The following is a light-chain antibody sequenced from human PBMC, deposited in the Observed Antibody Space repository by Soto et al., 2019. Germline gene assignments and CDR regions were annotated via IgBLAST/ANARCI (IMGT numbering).Light chain of an antibody. CDR3: NSYAGSNNVI. V-gene: IGLV2-8*01. J-gene: IGLJ2*01. CDR1: SSDVGGYNY. Sequence: QSALTQPPSASGSPGQSVTISCTGTSSDVGGYNYVSWYQQHPGKAPKLMIYEVSKRPSGVPDRFSGSKSGNTASLSVSGLQAEDEAEYYCNSYAGSNNVIFGGGTQLTVL. CDR2: EVS.